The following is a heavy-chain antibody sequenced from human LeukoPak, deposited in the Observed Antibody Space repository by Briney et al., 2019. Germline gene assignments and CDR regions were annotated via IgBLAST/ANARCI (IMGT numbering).Heavy chain of an antibody. D-gene: IGHD2-21*01. CDR1: GFTFSTYE. J-gene: IGHJ4*02. CDR3: TRPTSYGQFDY. V-gene: IGHV3-48*03. CDR2: ISSTGSTI. Sequence: GGSLRLSCAASGFTFSTYEMNWVRQAPGKGLEWVSYISSTGSTIYYPDSVKGRFTISRDNAKNSLYLQMNSLRAEDTAVYYCTRPTSYGQFDYWGQGTLVTVSS.